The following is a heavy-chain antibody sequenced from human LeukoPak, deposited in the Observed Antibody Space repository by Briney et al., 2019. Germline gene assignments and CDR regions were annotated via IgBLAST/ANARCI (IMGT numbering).Heavy chain of an antibody. CDR2: ISSSSSTI. Sequence: PGGSLRLSCAASGFTFSSYSMDWVRQAPGKGLEWVSYISSSSSTIYYADSVKGRFTISRDNAKNSLYLQTNSLRAEDTAVYYCAAHYDFWSGHTLGFDPWGQGTLVTVSS. V-gene: IGHV3-48*01. J-gene: IGHJ5*02. CDR1: GFTFSSYS. D-gene: IGHD3-3*01. CDR3: AAHYDFWSGHTLGFDP.